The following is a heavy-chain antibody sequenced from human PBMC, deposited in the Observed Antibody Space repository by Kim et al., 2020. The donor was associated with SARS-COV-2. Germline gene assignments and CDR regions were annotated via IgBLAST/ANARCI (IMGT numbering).Heavy chain of an antibody. V-gene: IGHV6-1*01. Sequence: EVSVKRRITINPDTSKNQFSLQLNSVTAEDTAVYYCARNYGGNSGWYFDLWGRGTLVTVSS. D-gene: IGHD4-17*01. CDR3: ARNYGGNSGWYFDL. J-gene: IGHJ2*01.